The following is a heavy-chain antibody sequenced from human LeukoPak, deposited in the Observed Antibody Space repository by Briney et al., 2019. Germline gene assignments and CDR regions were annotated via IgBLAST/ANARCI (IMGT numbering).Heavy chain of an antibody. CDR1: GFTFSSYW. CDR2: INSDESST. J-gene: IGHJ4*01. D-gene: IGHD3-3*01. Sequence: PGGSLRLSCAASGFTFSSYWMYWVRQDPGKGLVWVSRINSDESSTSYADSVKGRFTISRDNAKNTLYLQMNSLRAEDTAVYYCARDGAYSTIFYWGQGTLVTVSS. CDR3: ARDGAYSTIFY. V-gene: IGHV3-74*01.